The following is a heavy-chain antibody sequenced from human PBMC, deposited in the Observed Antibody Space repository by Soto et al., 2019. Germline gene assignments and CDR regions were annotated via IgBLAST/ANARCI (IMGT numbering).Heavy chain of an antibody. D-gene: IGHD6-19*01. V-gene: IGHV1-2*04. CDR3: ARSQGFDSSGWYPPYYYYGMDV. CDR1: GYTFTGYY. J-gene: IGHJ6*02. CDR2: INPNSGGT. Sequence: QVQLVQSGAEVKKPGASVKVSCKASGYTFTGYYMHWVRQDPGQGLEWMGWINPNSGGTNYAQKFQGWVTMTRDTSISTAYKERRRLRSDDTAVYYCARSQGFDSSGWYPPYYYYGMDVWGQGTTVTVSS.